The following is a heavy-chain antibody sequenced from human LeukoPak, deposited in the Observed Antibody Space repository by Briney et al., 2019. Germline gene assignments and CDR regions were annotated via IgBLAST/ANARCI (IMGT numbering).Heavy chain of an antibody. CDR1: GGSISSSSYY. J-gene: IGHJ4*02. CDR2: IHYNGST. D-gene: IGHD5-18*01. CDR3: ARRRGYSYGYGLDY. Sequence: RTSETLSLTCTVSGGSISSSSYYWGWIRQPPGKGLEWIGGIHYNGSTYYNPSLKSRVTISVDTSKNQFSLKLSSVTAADTAVYYCARRRGYSYGYGLDYWGQGTLVTVSS. V-gene: IGHV4-39*07.